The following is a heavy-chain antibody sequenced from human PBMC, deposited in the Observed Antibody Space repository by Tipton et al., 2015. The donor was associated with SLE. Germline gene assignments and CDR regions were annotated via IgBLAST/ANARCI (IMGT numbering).Heavy chain of an antibody. Sequence: GLVKPSETLSLTCTVSGGSISSTSYYWGWAWVRQAPGKGLEWVSLIYPGGSTYYADSVKDRFTISRDNSKNTLYLQMSSLRAEDTAMYYCARESGPFEYGMDVWGQGTTVTVSS. CDR1: GGSISSTSYY. V-gene: IGHV3-66*01. CDR3: ARESGPFEYGMDV. D-gene: IGHD3-9*01. CDR2: IYPGGST. J-gene: IGHJ6*02.